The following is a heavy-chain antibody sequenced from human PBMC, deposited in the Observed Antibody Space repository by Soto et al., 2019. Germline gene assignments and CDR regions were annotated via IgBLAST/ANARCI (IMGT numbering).Heavy chain of an antibody. Sequence: WGSLRLSCAASGFTFSSYAMSWVRQAPGTGLECVSGISGGGGTTYYADSVKGRFTISRDNSKNTLYLQLNSLGAEDSAVYYCAKVLWAQNAFDIWGQGTMVTVSS. CDR3: AKVLWAQNAFDI. J-gene: IGHJ3*02. V-gene: IGHV3-23*01. D-gene: IGHD1-26*01. CDR1: GFTFSSYA. CDR2: ISGGGGTT.